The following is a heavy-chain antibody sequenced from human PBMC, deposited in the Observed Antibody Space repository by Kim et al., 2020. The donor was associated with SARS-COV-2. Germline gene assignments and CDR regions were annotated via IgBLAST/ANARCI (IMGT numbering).Heavy chain of an antibody. D-gene: IGHD3-3*01. CDR3: ATDILGRFLEWLPFDY. J-gene: IGHJ4*02. CDR2: FDPEDGET. CDR1: GYTLTELS. Sequence: ASVKVSCKVSGYTLTELSMHWVRQAPGKGLEWMGGFDPEDGETIYAQKFQGRVTMTEDTSTDTAYMELSSLRSGDTAVYYCATDILGRFLEWLPFDYWGQGTLVTV. V-gene: IGHV1-24*01.